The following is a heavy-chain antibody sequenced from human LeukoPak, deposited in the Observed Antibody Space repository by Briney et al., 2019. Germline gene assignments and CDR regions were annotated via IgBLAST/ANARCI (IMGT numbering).Heavy chain of an antibody. Sequence: SETLSLTCTVSGGSISSSSYYWGWIRQPPGKGLEWIGSIYYSGSTYYNPSLKSRVTISVDTSKNQFSLRLSSVTAADTAVYYCARLDETYYYGSGTVNWFDPWGQGTLVTVSS. V-gene: IGHV4-39*01. CDR2: IYYSGST. CDR3: ARLDETYYYGSGTVNWFDP. J-gene: IGHJ5*02. CDR1: GGSISSSSYY. D-gene: IGHD3-10*01.